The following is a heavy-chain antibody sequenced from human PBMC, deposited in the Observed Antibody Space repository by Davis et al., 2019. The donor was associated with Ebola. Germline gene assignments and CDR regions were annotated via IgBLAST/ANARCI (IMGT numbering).Heavy chain of an antibody. CDR1: GFTFSSYA. V-gene: IGHV3-30-3*01. CDR3: ARNPSRIAAAGMIDY. Sequence: PGGSLRLSCAASGFTFSSYAMHWVRQAPGKGLEWVAVISYDGSNKYYADSVKGRFTISRDNSKNTLYLQMNSLRAEDTAVYYCARNPSRIAAAGMIDYWGQGTLVTVSS. D-gene: IGHD6-13*01. J-gene: IGHJ4*02. CDR2: ISYDGSNK.